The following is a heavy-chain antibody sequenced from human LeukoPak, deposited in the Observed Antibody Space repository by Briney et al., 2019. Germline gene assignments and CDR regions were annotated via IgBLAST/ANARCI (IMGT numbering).Heavy chain of an antibody. J-gene: IGHJ4*02. V-gene: IGHV3-30*04. CDR2: ISYDGSNK. Sequence: GGSLRLSCAASGFTFSSYAMHWVRQAPGKGLEWVAVISYDGSNKYYADSVKGRFTISRDNSKNTLYLQMNSLGAEDTAVYYCARDLGVDTAMVLDYWGQGTLVTVSS. CDR1: GFTFSSYA. CDR3: ARDLGVDTAMVLDY. D-gene: IGHD5-18*01.